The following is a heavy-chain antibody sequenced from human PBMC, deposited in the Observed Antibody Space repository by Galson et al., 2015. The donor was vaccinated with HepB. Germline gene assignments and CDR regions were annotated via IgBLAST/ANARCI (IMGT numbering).Heavy chain of an antibody. D-gene: IGHD6-19*01. J-gene: IGHJ4*02. CDR2: IWYDGSNK. CDR3: AKDSFAVAGDGPFDY. CDR1: GFTFSSYG. Sequence: SLRLSCAASGFTFSSYGMHWVRQAPGKGLEWVAVIWYDGSNKYYADSVKGRFTISRDNSKNSLYLQMNSLRAEDTALYYCAKDSFAVAGDGPFDYWGQGTLVTVSS. V-gene: IGHV3-33*06.